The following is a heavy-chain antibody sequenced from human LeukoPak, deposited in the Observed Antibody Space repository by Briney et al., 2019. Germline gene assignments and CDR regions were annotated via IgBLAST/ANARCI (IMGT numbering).Heavy chain of an antibody. J-gene: IGHJ4*02. V-gene: IGHV3-23*01. CDR1: GFTFSSYA. Sequence: GGSLRLSCAASGFTFSSYAMSWVRQAPGKGLEWVSAISGSGGSTYYADSVKGRFTISRDNSKNTLYLQMNSLKTEDTAVYYCTTDPGDYPDYWGQGTLVTVSS. D-gene: IGHD4-17*01. CDR2: ISGSGGST. CDR3: TTDPGDYPDY.